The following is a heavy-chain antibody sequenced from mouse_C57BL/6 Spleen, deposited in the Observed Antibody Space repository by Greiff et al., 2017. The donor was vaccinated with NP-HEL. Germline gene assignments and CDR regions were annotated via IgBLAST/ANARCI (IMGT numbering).Heavy chain of an antibody. CDR1: GFTFSSYG. CDR3: ARPLTGTGAMDY. Sequence: EVKLVESGGDLVKPGGSLKLSCAASGFTFSSYGMSWVRQTPDKRLEWVATISSGGSYTYYPDSVKGRFTISRDNAKNTLYLQMSSLKSEDTAMYYCARPLTGTGAMDYWGQGTSVTVSA. J-gene: IGHJ4*01. CDR2: ISSGGSYT. V-gene: IGHV5-6*01. D-gene: IGHD4-1*01.